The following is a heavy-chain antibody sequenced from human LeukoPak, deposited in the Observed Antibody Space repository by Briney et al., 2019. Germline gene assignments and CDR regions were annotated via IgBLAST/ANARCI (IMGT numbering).Heavy chain of an antibody. CDR1: GGSISSSSYF. CDR3: ARDVSSASFTYYYYYMDV. J-gene: IGHJ6*03. V-gene: IGHV4-39*07. CDR2: IYYSGST. Sequence: SETLSLTCTVSGGSISSSSYFWGWIRQSPGKGLEWIGSIYYSGSTYYNPSFKSRLTISVDTSKTQFSLRLTSVSPADTAVYYCARDVSSASFTYYYYYMDVWGKGTTVTVSS. D-gene: IGHD3-16*01.